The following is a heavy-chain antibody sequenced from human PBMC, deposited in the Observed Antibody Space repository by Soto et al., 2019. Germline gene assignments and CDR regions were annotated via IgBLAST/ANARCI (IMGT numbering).Heavy chain of an antibody. CDR2: ITASNVKT. J-gene: IGHJ4*02. CDR3: ARLIWSGRNFDY. Sequence: ASVKVSCKASGYTFTGHGVSWVRQAPGQGLEWMGWITASNVKTDYAQKFQGRVTMTADTSTSTAYMELSSLRSDDTAVYYCARLIWSGRNFDYWGQGTLVTVSS. V-gene: IGHV1-18*01. CDR1: GYTFTGHG. D-gene: IGHD3-10*01.